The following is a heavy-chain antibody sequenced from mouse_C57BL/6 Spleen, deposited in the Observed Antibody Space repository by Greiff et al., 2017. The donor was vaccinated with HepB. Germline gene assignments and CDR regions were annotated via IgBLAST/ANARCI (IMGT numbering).Heavy chain of an antibody. CDR1: GYTFTSYW. CDR3: ARTDYGSPAWFAY. CDR2: IDPSDSYT. V-gene: IGHV1-50*01. D-gene: IGHD1-1*01. J-gene: IGHJ3*01. Sequence: QVQLQQPGAELVKPGASVKLSCKASGYTFTSYWMQGVKQRPGQGLEWIGEIDPSDSYTNYNQKFKGKATLTVDTSSSTAYMQLSSLTSEDSAVYYCARTDYGSPAWFAYWGQGTLVTVSA.